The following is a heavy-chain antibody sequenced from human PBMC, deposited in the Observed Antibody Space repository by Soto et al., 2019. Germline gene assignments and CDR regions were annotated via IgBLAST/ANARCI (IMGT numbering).Heavy chain of an antibody. CDR3: ARHQGSPGYYYGMDV. D-gene: IGHD6-13*01. CDR2: IIPIFGTA. V-gene: IGHV1-69*06. J-gene: IGHJ6*02. Sequence: SVKVSCKASGGTFSSYAISWVRQAPGQGLEWMGGIIPIFGTANYAQKFQGQVTISADKSVSTAYLQWSSLKASDTAMYYCARHQGSPGYYYGMDVWGQGTTVTVSS. CDR1: GGTFSSYA.